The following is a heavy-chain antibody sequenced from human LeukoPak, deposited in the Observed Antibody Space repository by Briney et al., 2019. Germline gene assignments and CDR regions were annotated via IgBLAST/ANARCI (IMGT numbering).Heavy chain of an antibody. V-gene: IGHV4-34*01. J-gene: IGHJ5*01. CDR1: GGSFSGYY. CDR3: LGRTDAYKCGNS. D-gene: IGHD5-24*01. CDR2: IHYSGRN. Sequence: SETLSLTCVVDGGSFSGYYWTWIRQPPGRGLEWIGEIHYSGRNNNNPTLKRRVTISPDTSKKHYSLNINTVQPEKPAVSYCLGRTDAYKCGNSRVQGSHVTVSS.